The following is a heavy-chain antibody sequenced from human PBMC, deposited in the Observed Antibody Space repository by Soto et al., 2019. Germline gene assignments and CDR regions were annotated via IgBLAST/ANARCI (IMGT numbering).Heavy chain of an antibody. CDR3: ARGGAMGVDY. D-gene: IGHD1-26*01. CDR2: IYFDGITT. Sequence: GSLRLSCTASVFTFNTHCMHWVRQAPGKGLVWVSRIYFDGITTNYADSVKGRLTVSRDNAKNTVYLHVNTLRDEDAAVYYCARGGAMGVDYWGQGTLVTVSS. J-gene: IGHJ4*02. CDR1: VFTFNTHC. V-gene: IGHV3-74*01.